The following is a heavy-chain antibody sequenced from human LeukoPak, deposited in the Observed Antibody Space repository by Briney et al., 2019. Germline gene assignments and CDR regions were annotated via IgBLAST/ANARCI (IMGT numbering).Heavy chain of an antibody. CDR2: IYTTGNT. D-gene: IGHD3-3*01. V-gene: IGHV4-61*02. J-gene: IGHJ5*02. CDR3: ARQTPSRTYYDFWSGYSDTSLNWFDP. Sequence: SETLSLTCTVSGGSISNDSYYWSWIRQPAGMGLEWIGRIYTTGNTNYNPSLKSRVTISADTSKNQFSLKLSSVTAADTAVYYCARQTPSRTYYDFWSGYSDTSLNWFDPWGQGTLVTVSS. CDR1: GGSISNDSYY.